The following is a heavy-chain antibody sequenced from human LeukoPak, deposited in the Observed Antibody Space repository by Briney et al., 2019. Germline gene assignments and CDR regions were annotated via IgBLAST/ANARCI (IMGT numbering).Heavy chain of an antibody. CDR2: IKSKTDGGTT. Sequence: PGGSLRLSCAASGFTFSNAWMSWVRQAPGKGLEWVGRIKSKTDGGTTDYAAPVKGRFTISRDDSKNTLYLQMNSLKTGDTAVYYCTTADIVVVPAAIPVDYWGQGTLVTVSS. D-gene: IGHD2-2*02. CDR3: TTADIVVVPAAIPVDY. J-gene: IGHJ4*02. V-gene: IGHV3-15*01. CDR1: GFTFSNAW.